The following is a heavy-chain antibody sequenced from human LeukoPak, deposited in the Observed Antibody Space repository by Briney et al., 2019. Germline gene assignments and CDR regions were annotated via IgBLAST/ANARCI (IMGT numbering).Heavy chain of an antibody. CDR2: IYYSGST. J-gene: IGHJ4*02. CDR1: GGSISSGDYY. D-gene: IGHD4-11*01. Sequence: SQTLSLTCTVSGGSISSGDYYWSWIRQPPGKGLEWIGYIYYSGSTYYNPSLKSRVTISVDTSKNQFSLKLSSVTAADTAVYYCAREDTVTHIIDYWGQGTLVTVSS. CDR3: AREDTVTHIIDY. V-gene: IGHV4-30-4*01.